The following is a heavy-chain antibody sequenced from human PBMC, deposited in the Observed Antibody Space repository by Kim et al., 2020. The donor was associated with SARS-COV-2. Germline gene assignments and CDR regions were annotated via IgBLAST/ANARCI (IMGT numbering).Heavy chain of an antibody. CDR3: ARDPYYYGSGSYDY. V-gene: IGHV3-30*01. Sequence: EDSVKGRFNNSRDKSKTTLYLKMNSLGAEDRAVYYCARDPYYYGSGSYDYWGQGTLVTVSS. J-gene: IGHJ4*02. D-gene: IGHD3-10*01.